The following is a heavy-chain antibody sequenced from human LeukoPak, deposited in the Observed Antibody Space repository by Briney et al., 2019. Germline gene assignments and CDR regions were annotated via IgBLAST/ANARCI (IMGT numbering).Heavy chain of an antibody. V-gene: IGHV4-39*07. J-gene: IGHJ4*02. CDR1: GGSISSNNYY. D-gene: IGHD3-22*01. CDR2: IHNSGST. CDR3: AREMYDSGGYRVSYFDY. Sequence: KASETLSLTCTVSGGSISSNNYYWGWIRQPPGKGLEWIASIHNSGSTYYTPSLKGRVSRSIDTSKNQFSLKLTSVTAADTAMYYCAREMYDSGGYRVSYFDYWGQGILVTVSS.